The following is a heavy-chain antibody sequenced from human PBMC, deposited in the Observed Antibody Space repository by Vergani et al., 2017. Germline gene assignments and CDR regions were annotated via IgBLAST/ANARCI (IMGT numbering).Heavy chain of an antibody. CDR1: GFTFSSYA. CDR2: ISYDGSNK. V-gene: IGHV3-30*04. D-gene: IGHD5-24*01. CDR3: ARELKRWLPDDGFDY. J-gene: IGHJ4*02. Sequence: QVQLVESGGGVVQPGRSLRLSCAASGFTFSSYAMHWVRQAPGKGLEWVAVISYDGSNKYYADSVKGRFTISRDNSKNTLYLQMNSLRAEDTAVYYCARELKRWLPDDGFDYWGQGTLVTVSS.